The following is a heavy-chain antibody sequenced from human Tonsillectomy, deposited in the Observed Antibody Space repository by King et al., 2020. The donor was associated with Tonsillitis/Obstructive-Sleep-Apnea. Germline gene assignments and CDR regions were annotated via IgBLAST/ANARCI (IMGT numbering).Heavy chain of an antibody. CDR2: ISYDGSNK. J-gene: IGHJ6*03. CDR1: GFTFSSYA. V-gene: IGHV3-30*01. CDR3: ARNGGDYVWESYRDMDV. Sequence: VQLVESGGGVVQPGRSLRLSCAASGFTFSSYAMHWVRQAPGKGLEWVAVISYDGSNKYYADSVKGRFTISRDNSKNTLYLQMNSLRAEDTAVYYCARNGGDYVWESYRDMDVWGKGTTVTVSS. D-gene: IGHD3-16*02.